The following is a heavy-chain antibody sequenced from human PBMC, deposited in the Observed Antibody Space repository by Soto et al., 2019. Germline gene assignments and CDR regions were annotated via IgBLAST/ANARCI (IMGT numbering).Heavy chain of an antibody. CDR1: GGTFSSYT. CDR2: IIPILGIA. CDR3: ASPTISTPAFDI. J-gene: IGHJ3*02. D-gene: IGHD3-9*01. Sequence: ASVKVSCKASGGTFSSYTISWVRQAPGQGLEWMGRIIPILGIANYAQKFQGRVTITADKSTSTAYMELSSLRSEDTAVYYCASPTISTPAFDIWGQGTMVTVSS. V-gene: IGHV1-69*02.